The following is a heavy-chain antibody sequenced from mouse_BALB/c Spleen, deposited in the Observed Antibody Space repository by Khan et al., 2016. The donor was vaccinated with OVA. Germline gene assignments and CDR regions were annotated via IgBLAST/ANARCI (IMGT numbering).Heavy chain of an antibody. Sequence: QVQLQQSGPELVKPGASVKISCKASGYTFTDYYINWVKQKPGQGLEWIGWIYPGSGNTKYNAKFKGMATMTVDTSSSQAYMQLSSLTSEDTAVYFCARGGCYGHSLCDYWGQGTTLTVSS. CDR3: ARGGCYGHSLCDY. V-gene: IGHV1-84*02. J-gene: IGHJ2*01. CDR2: IYPGSGNT. D-gene: IGHD1-1*01. CDR1: GYTFTDYY.